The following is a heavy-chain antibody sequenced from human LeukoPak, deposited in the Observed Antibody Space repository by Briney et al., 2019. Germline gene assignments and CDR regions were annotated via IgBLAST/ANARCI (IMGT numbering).Heavy chain of an antibody. J-gene: IGHJ6*03. V-gene: IGHV3-48*01. CDR3: AKRKLSYYYYYMDV. D-gene: IGHD2/OR15-2a*01. Sequence: GGSLRLSCAASGFTFSSYSMNWVRQAPGKGLEWVSYISSSSTIYYADSVKGRFTISRDNSKNTLYLQMNSLRAEDTAVYYCAKRKLSYYYYYMDVWGKGTTVTVSS. CDR1: GFTFSSYS. CDR2: ISSSSTI.